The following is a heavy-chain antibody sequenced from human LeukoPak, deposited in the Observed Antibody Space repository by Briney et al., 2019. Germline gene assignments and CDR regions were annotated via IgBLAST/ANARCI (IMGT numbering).Heavy chain of an antibody. J-gene: IGHJ5*02. Sequence: SETLSLTCAVYGWSFNDYYWNWIRQPPGKGLEWIGEINARGDTNYNPSLKSRVTISVDTSKKQFSLRLTFMIAADTALYYCARGQVPAARGYNWFDPWGQGTLVPVSS. CDR3: ARGQVPAARGYNWFDP. CDR2: INARGDT. V-gene: IGHV4-34*01. D-gene: IGHD2-2*01. CDR1: GWSFNDYY.